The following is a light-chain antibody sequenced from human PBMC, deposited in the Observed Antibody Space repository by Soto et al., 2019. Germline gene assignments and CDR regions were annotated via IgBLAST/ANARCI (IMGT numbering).Light chain of an antibody. CDR1: SSDVGGYNY. Sequence: QSALTQPASVSGSPGQSITISCTGTSSDVGGYNYVSWYQQHPGKAPKLMIYEVSNRPSGVSNRFSGSKSGNTASLTISGFQAEDEADYYCSSYTISSTLYVFGTGTKLTVL. V-gene: IGLV2-14*01. CDR2: EVS. J-gene: IGLJ1*01. CDR3: SSYTISSTLYV.